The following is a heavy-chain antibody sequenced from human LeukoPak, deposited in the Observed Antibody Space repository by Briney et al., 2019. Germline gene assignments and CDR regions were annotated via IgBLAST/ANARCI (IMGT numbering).Heavy chain of an antibody. CDR1: GFTVSSNY. V-gene: IGHV3-66*01. CDR2: IYSGGNT. J-gene: IGHJ6*02. D-gene: IGHD3-3*01. CDR3: ARTEGDFWSGYVWYYGMDV. Sequence: PGGSLRLSCAASGFTVSSNYMSWVRQAPGKGLEWVSVIYSGGNTYYADSVKGRFTISRDNSKNTLYLQMNSLRAEDTAVYYCARTEGDFWSGYVWYYGMDVWGQGTTVTVSS.